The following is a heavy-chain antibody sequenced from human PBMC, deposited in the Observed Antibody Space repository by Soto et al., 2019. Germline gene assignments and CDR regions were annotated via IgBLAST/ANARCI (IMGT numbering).Heavy chain of an antibody. CDR3: ASSFTISHRLYGMDV. CDR1: GYTFSNYG. CDR2: ISAYNGNT. Sequence: QVQLVQSGAEVKKPGASVKVSCKASGYTFSNYGFIWVRQAPGQRLEWMGRISAYNGNTNYAQKVQGRVTMTTDTSLGTACMELRSLKSSDTAVYYCASSFTISHRLYGMDVWSKVTMVNVSS. J-gene: IGHJ6*04. D-gene: IGHD2-2*01. V-gene: IGHV1-18*01.